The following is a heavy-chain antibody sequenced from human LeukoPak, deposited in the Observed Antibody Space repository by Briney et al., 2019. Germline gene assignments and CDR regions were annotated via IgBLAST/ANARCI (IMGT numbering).Heavy chain of an antibody. J-gene: IGHJ6*02. CDR1: GFFFDDYA. CDR2: ISGSGGST. D-gene: IGHD3-3*01. CDR3: AKDSAIFGVVIGPALADV. V-gene: IGHV3-23*01. Sequence: PGGSLRLSCAASGFFFDDYAMSWVRQAPGKGLEWVSAISGSGGSTYYADSVKGRFTISRDNSKNTLYLQMNSLRAEDMAVYYCAKDSAIFGVVIGPALADVWGQGTTVTVSS.